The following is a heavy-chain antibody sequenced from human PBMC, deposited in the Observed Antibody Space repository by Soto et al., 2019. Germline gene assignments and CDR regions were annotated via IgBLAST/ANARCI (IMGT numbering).Heavy chain of an antibody. CDR2: MNPRSGNT. Sequence: ASVKVSCKASGYTFTSWDVYWVRQAAGQGLEWMGYMNPRSGNTGYEQKSQGRVTMTRDTSISTAYTELSSLTSDDTAVYYCTASSWTGAGLDFWGQGTPVTVSS. CDR3: TASSWTGAGLDF. CDR1: GYTFTSWD. J-gene: IGHJ4*01. V-gene: IGHV1-8*01. D-gene: IGHD6-13*01.